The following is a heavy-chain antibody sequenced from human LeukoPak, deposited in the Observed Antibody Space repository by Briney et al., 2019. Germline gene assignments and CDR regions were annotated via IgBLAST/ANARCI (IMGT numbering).Heavy chain of an antibody. CDR1: GFTLSAYS. V-gene: IGHV3-21*01. CDR2: IDSSGDYI. D-gene: IGHD6-19*01. CDR3: AKEDRGWAEGMDV. Sequence: GGSLRLSCAASGFTLSAYSMNWVRQAPGKGLEWVSSIDSSGDYIYYADSLKGRFTISRDNAKNSLYLEMNSLRVEDTAVYDCAKEDRGWAEGMDVWGQGTTVTVSS. J-gene: IGHJ6*02.